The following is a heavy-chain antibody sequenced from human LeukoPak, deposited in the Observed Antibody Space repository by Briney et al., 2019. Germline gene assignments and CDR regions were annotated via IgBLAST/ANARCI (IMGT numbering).Heavy chain of an antibody. J-gene: IGHJ4*02. Sequence: SETLSLTCTVSGGSFSSGDYYWSWIRRPPGKGLEWIGSIYYSGSTYYNPSLKSRVTVSVDTSKNQFSLKLSSVTAADTAVYYCVRGSTLRHYQYWGQGTLVTVSS. CDR3: VRGSTLRHYQY. D-gene: IGHD3-16*01. CDR1: GGSFSSGDYY. CDR2: IYYSGST. V-gene: IGHV4-39*01.